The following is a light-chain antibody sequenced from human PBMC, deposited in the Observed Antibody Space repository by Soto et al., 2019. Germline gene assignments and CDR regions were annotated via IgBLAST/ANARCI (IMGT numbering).Light chain of an antibody. CDR2: DAS. CDR3: QHRSYWPPWT. CDR1: QSVSSD. Sequence: EIVMTQFPVALSVSPGEGATLSCRASQSVSSDLAWYQQKPGQAPRLLINDASTRATGIPARFSGSGSGTQFTLTISSLQSEDFAVYYCQHRSYWPPWTFGQGTKVDIK. V-gene: IGKV3-15*01. J-gene: IGKJ1*01.